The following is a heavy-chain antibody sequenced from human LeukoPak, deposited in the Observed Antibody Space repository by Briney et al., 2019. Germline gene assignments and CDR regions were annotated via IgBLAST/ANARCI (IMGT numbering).Heavy chain of an antibody. CDR3: ARHRRNPWPYDI. J-gene: IGHJ3*02. V-gene: IGHV4-39*01. CDR2: IYYSGST. Sequence: PSETLSLTCTVSGGSISSSSYYWRWIRQPPGKGLEWIGSIYYSGSTYYNPSLKSRVTISVDTSKNQFSLKLSSVTAADTAVYYCARHRRNPWPYDIWGQGTMVTVSS. CDR1: GGSISSSSYY.